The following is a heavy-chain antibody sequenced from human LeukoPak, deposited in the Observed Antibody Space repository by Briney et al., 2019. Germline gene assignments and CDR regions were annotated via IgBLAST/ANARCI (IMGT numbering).Heavy chain of an antibody. CDR1: GGTFSSYA. J-gene: IGHJ4*02. V-gene: IGHV1-69*13. D-gene: IGHD2-15*01. CDR2: IIPIFGTA. Sequence: EASVKVSCKASGGTFSSYAISWVRQAPGQGLEWMGGIIPIFGTANYAQKFQGRVTITADESTSTAYMELSSLRSEDTAVYYCARSCSGGSCYSAFDYWGQGTLVTVSS. CDR3: ARSCSGGSCYSAFDY.